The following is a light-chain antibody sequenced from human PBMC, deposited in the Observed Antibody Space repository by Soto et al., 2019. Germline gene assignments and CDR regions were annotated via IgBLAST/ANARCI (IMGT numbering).Light chain of an antibody. Sequence: DIVMTQSPDSLAVSLGERATINCKSSQSVLYSSNNKNYLAWYQQKPGQPPKLLIYWASTRESGVPDRFSGSGSWTDFTLTISSLQAEDVAVYYCQQYYSTLTFGQGTKLEIK. CDR2: WAS. CDR3: QQYYSTLT. V-gene: IGKV4-1*01. J-gene: IGKJ2*01. CDR1: QSVLYSSNNKNY.